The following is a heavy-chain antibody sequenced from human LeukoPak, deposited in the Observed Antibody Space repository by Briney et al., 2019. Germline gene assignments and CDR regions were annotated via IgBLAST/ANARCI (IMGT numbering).Heavy chain of an antibody. CDR3: ARYRYSGHRGYNWFDP. CDR1: GGSFSGYY. Sequence: SETLSLTCAVYGGSFSGYYWSWIRQPPGKGLEWIGEINHSGSTNYNPSLKSRVTISVDTSKNQFSPKLSSVTAADTAVYYCARYRYSGHRGYNWFDPWGQGTLVTVSS. CDR2: INHSGST. J-gene: IGHJ5*02. D-gene: IGHD1-26*01. V-gene: IGHV4-34*01.